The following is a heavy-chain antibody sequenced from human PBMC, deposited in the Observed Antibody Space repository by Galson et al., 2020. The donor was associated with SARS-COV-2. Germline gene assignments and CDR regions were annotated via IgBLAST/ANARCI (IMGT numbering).Heavy chain of an antibody. V-gene: IGHV4-39*07. CDR3: ARGGYSYRYLVY. J-gene: IGHJ4*02. CDR2: IYYSGST. Sequence: SETLSLTCTVSGGSISSSSYYWGWIRQPPGKGLEWIGSIYYSGSTYYNPSLKSRVTISVDTSKNQFSLKLSSVTAADTAVYYCARGGYSYRYLVYWGQGTLVTVSS. D-gene: IGHD5-18*01. CDR1: GGSISSSSYY.